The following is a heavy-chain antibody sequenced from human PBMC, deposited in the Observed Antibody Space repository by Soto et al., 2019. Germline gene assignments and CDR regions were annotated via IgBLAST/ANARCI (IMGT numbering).Heavy chain of an antibody. Sequence: GGSLRLSCAASGFTFSSYGMHWVRQAPGKGLEWVAVIWYDGSNKYYADSVKGRFTISRDNSKNTLYLQMNSLRAEDTAVYYCARGQASPDFWSGYYIGTQMYYFDYWGQGTLVTVSS. D-gene: IGHD3-3*01. CDR1: GFTFSSYG. J-gene: IGHJ4*02. CDR2: IWYDGSNK. CDR3: ARGQASPDFWSGYYIGTQMYYFDY. V-gene: IGHV3-33*01.